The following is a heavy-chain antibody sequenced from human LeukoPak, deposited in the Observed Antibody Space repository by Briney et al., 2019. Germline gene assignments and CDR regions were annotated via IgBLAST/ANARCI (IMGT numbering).Heavy chain of an antibody. CDR3: AKYRPPLDY. CDR1: GFTFSSYT. CDR2: ISSSRSSI. J-gene: IGHJ4*02. V-gene: IGHV3-21*04. D-gene: IGHD2-2*01. Sequence: PGGSLRLSCAASGFTFSSYTMNWVRQAPGKGLEWVSSISSSRSSIYYADSMKGRFTISRDNSKNTLYLQMNSLRAEDTAVYYCAKYRPPLDYWGQGTPVTVSS.